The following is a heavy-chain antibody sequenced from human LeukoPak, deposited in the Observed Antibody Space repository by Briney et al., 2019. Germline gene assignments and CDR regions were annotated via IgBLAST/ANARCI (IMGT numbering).Heavy chain of an antibody. CDR1: RFTFSDYY. CDR3: ARVGTIAAAGTVDY. J-gene: IGHJ4*02. V-gene: IGHV3-11*01. D-gene: IGHD6-13*01. Sequence: PGGSLRLSCAASRFTFSDYYMSWIRQAPGKGREGVSYISSSGSTIYYADSVKGRFTTSRDNAKNSLYLQMNSLRAEDTAVYYCARVGTIAAAGTVDYWGQGTLVTVSS. CDR2: ISSSGSTI.